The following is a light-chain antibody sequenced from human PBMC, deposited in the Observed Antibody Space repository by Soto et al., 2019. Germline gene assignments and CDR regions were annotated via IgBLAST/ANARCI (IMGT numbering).Light chain of an antibody. CDR3: QRYNAFSQT. Sequence: DIQMTQSPSTLSASVGDRVTITCRASQSINSWVAWYQQKPGKAPKVLIYDASSLASGVPSRFSGSGSGTEFTLTIGRLPPDDFATYFCQRYNAFSQTFGQGTKVDI. V-gene: IGKV1-5*01. J-gene: IGKJ1*01. CDR1: QSINSW. CDR2: DAS.